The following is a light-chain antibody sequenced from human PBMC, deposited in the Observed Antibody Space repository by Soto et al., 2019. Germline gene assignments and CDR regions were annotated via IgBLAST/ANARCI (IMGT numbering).Light chain of an antibody. CDR1: QSVGSNF. Sequence: EIVLTQSPGTLSLSPGERATLSCRASQSVGSNFLAWYQQRPGQPPRLLVYHASRRATGIPDRFSGSGSGADFTLTISRLEPEDFAVYYCHQYANAPLTFGGGTKVDIK. CDR2: HAS. CDR3: HQYANAPLT. V-gene: IGKV3-20*01. J-gene: IGKJ4*01.